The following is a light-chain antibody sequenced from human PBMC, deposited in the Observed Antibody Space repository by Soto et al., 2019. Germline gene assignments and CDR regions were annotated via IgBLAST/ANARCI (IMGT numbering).Light chain of an antibody. J-gene: IGLJ1*01. V-gene: IGLV2-14*01. Sequence: QSVLTQPASVSGSPGQSITISCTGTSSDIGAYSYVSWYQQHPGKAPKRMIYEVNNRPSGISDRFSGSKSGNTASLTISGLQAEDEADYYCISYTSTSTLVFGTGTKVTVL. CDR3: ISYTSTSTLV. CDR2: EVN. CDR1: SSDIGAYSY.